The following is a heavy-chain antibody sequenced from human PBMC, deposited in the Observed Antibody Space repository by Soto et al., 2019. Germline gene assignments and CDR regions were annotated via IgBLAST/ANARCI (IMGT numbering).Heavy chain of an antibody. CDR1: GGSISSYY. CDR3: ASRSKSVGAARRHDAFDI. D-gene: IGHD6-6*01. V-gene: IGHV4-4*07. J-gene: IGHJ3*02. Sequence: LSLTCTVSGGSISSYYWSWIRQPAGKGLEWIGRIYTSGSTNYNPSLKSRVTMSVDTSKNQFSLKLSSVTAADTAVYYCASRSKSVGAARRHDAFDIWGQGTMVTVSS. CDR2: IYTSGST.